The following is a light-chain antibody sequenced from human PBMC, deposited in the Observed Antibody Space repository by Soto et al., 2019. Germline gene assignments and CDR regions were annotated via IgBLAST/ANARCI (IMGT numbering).Light chain of an antibody. V-gene: IGLV1-51*01. CDR2: DNN. J-gene: IGLJ2*01. CDR3: GTWYDSLTGEV. Sequence: QSVLTQPPSVSAAPGQTVTISCSGSSSNIGNNYVSWYQQLPGTAPNLLIYDNNKRPSGIPDRFSGSKSGTSGTLDITGLQTGDDADYYCGTWYDSLTGEVFGGGTKLTVL. CDR1: SSNIGNNY.